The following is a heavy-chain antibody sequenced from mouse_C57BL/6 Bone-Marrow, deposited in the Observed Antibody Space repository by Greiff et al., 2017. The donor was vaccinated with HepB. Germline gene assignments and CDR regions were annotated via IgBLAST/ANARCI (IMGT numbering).Heavy chain of an antibody. Sequence: VQLQQPGAELVKPGASVKLSCKASGYTFTSYWMHWVKQRPGRGLEWIGRIYPNSGGTKYNEKFKSKATLTVDKPSSTAYMQLSSLTSEDSAVYYCARGRAHGYYFYAMDYWGQGTSVTVSS. J-gene: IGHJ4*01. CDR2: IYPNSGGT. D-gene: IGHD2-3*01. V-gene: IGHV1-72*01. CDR1: GYTFTSYW. CDR3: ARGRAHGYYFYAMDY.